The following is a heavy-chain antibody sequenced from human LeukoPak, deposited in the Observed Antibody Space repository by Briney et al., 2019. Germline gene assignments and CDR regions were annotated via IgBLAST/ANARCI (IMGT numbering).Heavy chain of an antibody. Sequence: GGSLRLSCAASGFTFSSYAMSWVRQAPGKGLEWVSAISGSGGSTYYADSVKGRFTISRDNSKNTLYLQMNSLRAEDTAVYYCAKSLSGYCSSTSCLFDYWGQGTLVTVSS. V-gene: IGHV3-23*01. D-gene: IGHD2-2*01. CDR1: GFTFSSYA. J-gene: IGHJ4*02. CDR2: ISGSGGST. CDR3: AKSLSGYCSSTSCLFDY.